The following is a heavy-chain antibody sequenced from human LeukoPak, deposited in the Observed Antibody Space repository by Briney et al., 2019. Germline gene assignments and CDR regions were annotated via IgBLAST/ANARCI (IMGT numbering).Heavy chain of an antibody. V-gene: IGHV4-59*01. CDR3: ARGGSYVYFDY. J-gene: IGHJ4*02. D-gene: IGHD3-16*01. CDR2: ISDSGST. CDR1: GASISSYY. Sequence: SETLSLTCTVSGASISSYYWSWIRQPPGRGLEWIAYISDSGSTNYNPSLKSRVTMSVDTSKNQFSLKLSSVTAADTAVYYCARGGSYVYFDYWGQGTLVTVTS.